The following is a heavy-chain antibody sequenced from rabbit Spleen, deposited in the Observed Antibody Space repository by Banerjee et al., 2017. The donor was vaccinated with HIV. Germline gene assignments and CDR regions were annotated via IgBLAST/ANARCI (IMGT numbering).Heavy chain of an antibody. Sequence: QSLEESGGGLVKPGASLTLSCKASGFSFSSRYYMCWVRQAPGKGLEWIGCVGSGATGNTYYASWAKGRFTISKTSSTTLTLQMTSLSAADTATYFCARDTGSSFSSYGMDLWGQGTLVTVS. CDR2: VGSGATGNT. CDR3: ARDTGSSFSSYGMDL. V-gene: IGHV1S40*01. J-gene: IGHJ6*01. D-gene: IGHD8-1*01. CDR1: GFSFSSRYY.